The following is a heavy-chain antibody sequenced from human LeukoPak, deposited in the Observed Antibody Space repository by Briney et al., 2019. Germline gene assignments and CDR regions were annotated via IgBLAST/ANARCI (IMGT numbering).Heavy chain of an antibody. V-gene: IGHV3-13*01. CDR3: ARDRRYYYDSSGYYLYYGMDV. CDR1: GFTFSSYD. Sequence: GGSLRLSCAASGFTFSSYDMHWVRQAPGKGLEWVSAIGTAGDTYYPGSVKGRFTISRENAKNSLYLQMNSLRAEDTAVYYCARDRRYYYDSSGYYLYYGMDVWGQGTTVTVSS. J-gene: IGHJ6*02. CDR2: IGTAGDT. D-gene: IGHD3-22*01.